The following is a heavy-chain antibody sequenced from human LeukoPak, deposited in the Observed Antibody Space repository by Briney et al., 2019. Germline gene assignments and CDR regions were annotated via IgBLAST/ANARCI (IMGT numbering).Heavy chain of an antibody. CDR2: ISSNGGST. CDR1: GFTFSSYA. Sequence: GGSLRLSYAASGFTFSSYAMHWVRQAPGKGLEYVSAISSNGGSTYYANSVKGRFTISRDNSKNTLYLQMGSLRAEDMAVYYCARAGGIAPVWGQGTLVTVSS. CDR3: ARAGGIAPV. V-gene: IGHV3-64*01. J-gene: IGHJ4*02. D-gene: IGHD6-13*01.